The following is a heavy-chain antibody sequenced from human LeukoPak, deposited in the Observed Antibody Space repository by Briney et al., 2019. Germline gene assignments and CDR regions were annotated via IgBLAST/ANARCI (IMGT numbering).Heavy chain of an antibody. D-gene: IGHD3-10*01. Sequence: PSETLSLTCTVSGGSISSSSYYWGWIRQPPGEGLEWIGSIYYSGSTYYNPSLKSRVTISVDTSKNQFSLKLSSVTAADTAVYYCARDPLFRYYGSGSPPDSWGQGTLVTVSS. J-gene: IGHJ5*02. CDR1: GGSISSSSYY. V-gene: IGHV4-39*02. CDR2: IYYSGST. CDR3: ARDPLFRYYGSGSPPDS.